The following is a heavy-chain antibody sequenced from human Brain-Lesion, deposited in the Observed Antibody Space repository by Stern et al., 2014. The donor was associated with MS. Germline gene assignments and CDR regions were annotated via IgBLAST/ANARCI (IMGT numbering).Heavy chain of an antibody. CDR1: GGSVSSGGYF. Sequence: QVQLQESGPGLVKPLQTLSLTCTVSGGSVSSGGYFWNWIRQHPGKGLEWFGHVYYSGSIAYNPSLKSRVTISVDTSKNQFSLRLRSVTAADTAVYYCARNPALWYFDLWGRGTLAAVSS. CDR3: ARNPALWYFDL. CDR2: VYYSGSI. D-gene: IGHD3-3*02. J-gene: IGHJ2*01. V-gene: IGHV4-31*03.